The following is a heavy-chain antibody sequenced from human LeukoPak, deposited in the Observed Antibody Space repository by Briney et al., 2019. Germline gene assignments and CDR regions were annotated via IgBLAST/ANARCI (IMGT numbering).Heavy chain of an antibody. D-gene: IGHD4-17*01. J-gene: IGHJ6*03. CDR2: IYHSGST. V-gene: IGHV4-38-2*02. CDR3: ARSTVTRYYYYMDV. Sequence: PSETLSLTCTVSGYSISSGYYWGWIRQPPGKGLEWIGSIYHSGSTCYNPSLKSRVTISVDTSKNQFSLKLSSVTAADTAVYYCARSTVTRYYYYMDVWGKGTTVTVSS. CDR1: GYSISSGYY.